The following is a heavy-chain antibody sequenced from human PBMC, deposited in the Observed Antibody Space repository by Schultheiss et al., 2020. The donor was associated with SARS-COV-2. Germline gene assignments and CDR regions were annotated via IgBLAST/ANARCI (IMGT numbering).Heavy chain of an antibody. CDR3: ARDHMIVVVISDYYYGMDV. CDR2: ISSSSSYI. V-gene: IGHV3-21*01. Sequence: ESLKISCAASGFTFSSYSMNWVRQAPGKGLEWVSSISSSSSYIYYADSVKGRFTISRDNAKNSLYLQMNSLRAEDTAVYYCARDHMIVVVISDYYYGMDVWGQGTTVTVSS. J-gene: IGHJ6*02. CDR1: GFTFSSYS. D-gene: IGHD3-22*01.